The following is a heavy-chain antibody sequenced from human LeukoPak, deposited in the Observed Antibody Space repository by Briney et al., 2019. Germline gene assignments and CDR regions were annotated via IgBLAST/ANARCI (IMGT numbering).Heavy chain of an antibody. CDR3: ARGRGSSGWYPSFYYYYYMDV. D-gene: IGHD6-19*01. CDR2: INHSGST. Sequence: SETLSLTCAVYGGSFSGYYWSWIRQPPGEGLEWIGEINHSGSTNYNPSLKSRVTISVDTSKNQFSLKLSSVTAADTAVYYCARGRGSSGWYPSFYYYYYMDVWGKGTTVTVSS. V-gene: IGHV4-34*01. J-gene: IGHJ6*03. CDR1: GGSFSGYY.